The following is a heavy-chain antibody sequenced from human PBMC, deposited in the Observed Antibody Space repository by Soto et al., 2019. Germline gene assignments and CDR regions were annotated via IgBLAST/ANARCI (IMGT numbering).Heavy chain of an antibody. Sequence: SQTLSLTCAISGDSVSSNSAAWNWIRQSPSRGLGWLGRTYYRSKWYNDYAVSVKSRITINPDTSKNQFSLQLNSVTPEDTAVYYCARGLYSSSWFRNWFDPWGQGTLVTVSS. V-gene: IGHV6-1*01. J-gene: IGHJ5*02. CDR2: TYYRSKWYN. CDR3: ARGLYSSSWFRNWFDP. D-gene: IGHD6-13*01. CDR1: GDSVSSNSAA.